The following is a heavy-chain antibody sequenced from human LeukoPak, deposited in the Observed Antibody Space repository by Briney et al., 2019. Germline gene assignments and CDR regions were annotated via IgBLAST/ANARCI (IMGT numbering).Heavy chain of an antibody. CDR3: ARESTVTIGFDY. D-gene: IGHD4-17*01. CDR1: GGTFSSYA. CDR2: IIPIFGTA. V-gene: IGHV1-69*05. Sequence: SVKVSCKASGGTFSSYAISWVRQAPGQGLEWMGGIIPIFGTANYAQKFHGRVTITTDESTSTAYMELSSLRSEDTAVYYCARESTVTIGFDYWRQGTLVTVSS. J-gene: IGHJ4*02.